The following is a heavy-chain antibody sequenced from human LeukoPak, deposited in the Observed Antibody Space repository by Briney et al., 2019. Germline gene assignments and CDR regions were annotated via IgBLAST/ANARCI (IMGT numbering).Heavy chain of an antibody. D-gene: IGHD3-9*01. CDR1: GESFSDYY. CDR3: ASSFYDILTGYMGPFDY. J-gene: IGHJ4*02. Sequence: SETLSLTCAVYGESFSDYYWSWIRQPPGKGLEWIGSIYYSGSTYYNPSLKSRVTISVDTSKNQFSLKLSSVTAADTAVYYCASSFYDILTGYMGPFDYWGQGTLVTVSS. V-gene: IGHV4-34*01. CDR2: IYYSGST.